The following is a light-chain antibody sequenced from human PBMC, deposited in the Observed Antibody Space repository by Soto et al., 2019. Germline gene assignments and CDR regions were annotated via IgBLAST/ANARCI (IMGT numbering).Light chain of an antibody. Sequence: DIQMTQAPSSLSASVEDRVIITCRASQRISNHLHGYQQKPGKAPKLLIFAASSLQSGVPSRFSGSRSGPDFTLTISSLQPEDFATYYCQQSYSSPPTFGQGTKVDIK. V-gene: IGKV1-39*01. CDR1: QRISNH. CDR3: QQSYSSPPT. CDR2: AAS. J-gene: IGKJ1*01.